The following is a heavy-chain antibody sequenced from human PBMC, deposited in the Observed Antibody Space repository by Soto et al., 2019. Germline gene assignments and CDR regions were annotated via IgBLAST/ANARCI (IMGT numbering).Heavy chain of an antibody. CDR2: IYYSGST. D-gene: IGHD1-7*01. V-gene: IGHV4-31*03. CDR3: ARVVPDWNYSLG. CDR1: GGSISSGGYY. Sequence: SETLSLTCTVSGGSISSGGYYWSWIRQHPGKGLEWIGYIYYSGSTYYNPSLKSRVTISVDTSKNQFSLKLSSVTAADTAVYYCARVVPDWNYSLGWGQGTLVTVSS. J-gene: IGHJ4*02.